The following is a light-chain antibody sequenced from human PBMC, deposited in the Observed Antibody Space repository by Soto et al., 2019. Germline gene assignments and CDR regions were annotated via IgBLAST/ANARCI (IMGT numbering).Light chain of an antibody. CDR3: SSYTSSSLGV. CDR2: EVS. J-gene: IGLJ1*01. V-gene: IGLV2-14*01. CDR1: SSDVGGYNY. Sequence: QSVLTQPASVSGSPGQSITISCTGTSSDVGGYNYVSWYQQHPGKAPKLMIYEVSNRPSGVSNRFSGSKSGNTASLTISGLQAEDEAVYYCSSYTSSSLGVFGTGTKVTVL.